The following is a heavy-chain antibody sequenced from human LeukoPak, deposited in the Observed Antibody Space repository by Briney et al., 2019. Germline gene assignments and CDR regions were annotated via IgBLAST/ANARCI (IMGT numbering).Heavy chain of an antibody. J-gene: IGHJ4*02. CDR1: GGSISSGGYY. V-gene: IGHV4-31*03. CDR2: ISYSGST. CDR3: ARVRGYSYGELDY. Sequence: SETLSLTCTVSGGSISSGGYYWSWIRQHPGEGLEWIGYISYSGSTYYTPSLNSRVTISVGTSKSQFSLKLSSVTAADTAVYYCARVRGYSYGELDYWGQGTLVTVSS. D-gene: IGHD5-18*01.